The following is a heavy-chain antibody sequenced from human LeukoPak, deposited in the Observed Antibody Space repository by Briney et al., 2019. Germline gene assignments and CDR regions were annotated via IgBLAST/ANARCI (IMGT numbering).Heavy chain of an antibody. CDR1: GFTFSSYW. D-gene: IGHD6-19*01. Sequence: GGSLRLSCAASGFTFSSYWRSWVRQAPGKGLEWVANIKQDGSEKYYVDSVKGRFTISRDNAKNSLYLQMNSLRAEATAVYYCARESVVAGTDDAFDIWGQGRMVTVSS. V-gene: IGHV3-7*01. CDR3: ARESVVAGTDDAFDI. CDR2: IKQDGSEK. J-gene: IGHJ3*02.